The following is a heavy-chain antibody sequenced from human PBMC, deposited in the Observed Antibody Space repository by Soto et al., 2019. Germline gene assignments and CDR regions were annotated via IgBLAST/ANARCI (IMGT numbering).Heavy chain of an antibody. D-gene: IGHD3-10*01. Sequence: GGSLRLSCAASGFTFSSYGMHWVRQAPGKGLEWVAVIWYDGSNKYYADSVKGRFTISRDNSKNTLYLQMNSLRAEDTAVYYCAREGKEDYYYGMDVWGQGTTVTVSS. CDR2: IWYDGSNK. CDR1: GFTFSSYG. J-gene: IGHJ6*02. V-gene: IGHV3-33*01. CDR3: AREGKEDYYYGMDV.